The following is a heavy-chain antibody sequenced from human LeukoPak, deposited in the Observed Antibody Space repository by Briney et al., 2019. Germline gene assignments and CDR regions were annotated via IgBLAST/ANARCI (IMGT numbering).Heavy chain of an antibody. CDR2: MYHSGST. Sequence: PSETLSLTCTVSGYSISSGHYWGWIRQPPGKGLEWVGSMYHSGSTYYNPPLKSRVTISEDTSKNQFSLKLRSVTAADTAVYYCARGPRFGELLWHWFDPWGQGTLVTVSS. V-gene: IGHV4-38-2*02. D-gene: IGHD3-10*01. J-gene: IGHJ5*02. CDR3: ARGPRFGELLWHWFDP. CDR1: GYSISSGHY.